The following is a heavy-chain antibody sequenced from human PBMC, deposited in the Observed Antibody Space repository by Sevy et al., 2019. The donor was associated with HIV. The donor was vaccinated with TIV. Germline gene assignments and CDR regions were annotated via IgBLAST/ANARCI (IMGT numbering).Heavy chain of an antibody. CDR3: ARDRGWEPDTPYFYGMDV. J-gene: IGHJ6*02. Sequence: ASVKVSCKASGYTFTNYYIHWVRQAPGHGLEWMGIINPGGGSPRYAQRFKGRVTMTRDTSTSTLYMDLSSLRSEDTAVYYCARDRGWEPDTPYFYGMDVWGQGTTVTVSS. D-gene: IGHD1-26*01. CDR2: INPGGGSP. CDR1: GYTFTNYY. V-gene: IGHV1-46*01.